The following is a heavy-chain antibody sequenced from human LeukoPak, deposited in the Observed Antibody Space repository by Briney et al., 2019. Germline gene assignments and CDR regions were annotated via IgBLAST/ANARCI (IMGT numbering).Heavy chain of an antibody. J-gene: IGHJ3*01. Sequence: PGGSLRLSCAASGFTFSNYGMNWVRQAPGKGLEWVSGISGSGGNTYYADCVKGRFTISRDNAKNTLYLQMNSLRVEDTGVYYCAREDRISIGNDALDLWGQGTTVTVSS. CDR1: GFTFSNYG. V-gene: IGHV3-23*01. CDR3: AREDRISIGNDALDL. CDR2: ISGSGGNT. D-gene: IGHD2/OR15-2a*01.